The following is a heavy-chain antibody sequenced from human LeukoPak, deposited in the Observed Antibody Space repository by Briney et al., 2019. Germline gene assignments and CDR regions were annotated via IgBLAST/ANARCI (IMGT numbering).Heavy chain of an antibody. V-gene: IGHV4-61*02. CDR1: GGSISSGSYY. J-gene: IGHJ4*02. CDR3: ARDLSGVTGYTYGRGIDY. CDR2: IYTSGST. Sequence: SQTLSLTCTVSGGSISSGSYYWSWIRQPAGKGLEWIGRIYTSGSTNYNPSLKSRVTISVDTSKNQSSLKLSSVTAADTAVYYCARDLSGVTGYTYGRGIDYWGQGTLVTVSS. D-gene: IGHD5-18*01.